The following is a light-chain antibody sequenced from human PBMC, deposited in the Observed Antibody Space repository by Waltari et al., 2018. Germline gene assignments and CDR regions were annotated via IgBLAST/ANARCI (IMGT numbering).Light chain of an antibody. J-gene: IGKJ5*01. CDR1: RGIDSY. CDR2: DAS. V-gene: IGKV1-39*01. Sequence: DIQMTQSPSSLSTSVGDRVTITCRASRGIDSYLNWYQQRPGRAPKLLIYDASTLQREVPTRFSGGGIETDFTLTINNLQPEDFATYFCQQSYSPPFTFGQGTRLEI. CDR3: QQSYSPPFT.